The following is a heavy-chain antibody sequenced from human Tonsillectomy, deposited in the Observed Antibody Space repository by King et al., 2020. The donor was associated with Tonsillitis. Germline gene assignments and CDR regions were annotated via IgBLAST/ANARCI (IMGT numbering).Heavy chain of an antibody. Sequence: QLVQSGSELKKPGASVKVSCKASEYTFTTYPINWVRQAPGQGLEWMGWINTNTGNPTYAQGFTGRFVFSLDTSVTTTYLQISSLKAEDTAVYYCARATYYYVSNTYFSRAGWDYWGQGTLVTVSS. J-gene: IGHJ4*02. D-gene: IGHD3-22*01. CDR1: EYTFTTYP. CDR3: ARATYYYVSNTYFSRAGWDY. V-gene: IGHV7-4-1*02. CDR2: INTNTGNP.